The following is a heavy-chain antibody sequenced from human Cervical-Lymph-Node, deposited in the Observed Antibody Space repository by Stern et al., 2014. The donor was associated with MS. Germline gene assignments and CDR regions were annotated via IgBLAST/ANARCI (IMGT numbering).Heavy chain of an antibody. V-gene: IGHV5-51*01. Sequence: EVQLVQSGAEVKTPGESLKISCTGSGYTFTNYWIGWGRQMPGKGLEWMGILYPGDSNSRCSPSVQGQVTISADRSINTASLQWSSLKASDTAMYDCARMWAVQGLRGNLPGYFQHWGQGTLVTVSS. CDR1: GYTFTNYW. CDR2: LYPGDSNS. D-gene: IGHD3-10*01. J-gene: IGHJ1*01. CDR3: ARMWAVQGLRGNLPGYFQH.